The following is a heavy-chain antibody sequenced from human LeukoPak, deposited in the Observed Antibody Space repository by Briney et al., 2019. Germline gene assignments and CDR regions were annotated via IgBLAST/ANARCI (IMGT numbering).Heavy chain of an antibody. Sequence: GGSLRLSCAASGFTFSSYGMHCVRQAPGKGLEWVAVIWYDGINKFHADSVRGRFTISRDNSKNTVYLQMNSLRAEDTAVYYCTRERKSGIAAFDYWGQGTLVTVSS. CDR2: IWYDGINK. CDR3: TRERKSGIAAFDY. V-gene: IGHV3-33*01. D-gene: IGHD6-13*01. CDR1: GFTFSSYG. J-gene: IGHJ4*02.